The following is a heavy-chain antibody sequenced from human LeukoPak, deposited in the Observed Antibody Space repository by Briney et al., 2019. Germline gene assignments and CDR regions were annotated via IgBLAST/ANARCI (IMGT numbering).Heavy chain of an antibody. CDR2: VNHSGST. D-gene: IGHD1-26*01. CDR1: GGSFGGFY. CDR3: AREGEWEPPYYFDY. J-gene: IGHJ4*02. V-gene: IGHV4-34*01. Sequence: SETLSLTCAVYGGSFGGFYWTWIRQSPGKGLECIGEVNHSGSTTYNPSLKSRVMISVDKSKNQFSLRLCSVTAADTAVYYCAREGEWEPPYYFDYWGQGTLVTVSP.